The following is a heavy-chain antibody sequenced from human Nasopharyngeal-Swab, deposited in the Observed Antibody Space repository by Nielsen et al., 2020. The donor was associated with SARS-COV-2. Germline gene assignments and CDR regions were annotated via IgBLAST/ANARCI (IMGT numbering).Heavy chain of an antibody. CDR3: ARVGHHQYYDILNGFGPKHHYGMDV. CDR1: GYTFTGYY. D-gene: IGHD3-9*01. V-gene: IGHV1-2*02. J-gene: IGHJ6*02. Sequence: ASVKVSCKASGYTFTGYYMHWVRQAPGQGLEWMGWINPNSGGTNYAQKFQGRVTMTRDTSISTAYMELSRLRSDDTAVYYWARVGHHQYYDILNGFGPKHHYGMDVWGQGTTVTVSS. CDR2: INPNSGGT.